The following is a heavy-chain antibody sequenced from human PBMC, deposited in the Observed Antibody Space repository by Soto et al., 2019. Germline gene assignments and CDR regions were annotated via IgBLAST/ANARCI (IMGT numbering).Heavy chain of an antibody. CDR3: ARDLGSEQWFLDN. Sequence: QVQLQESGPGLVKPSQTLSLTCLVSGASVSGDGSYCSWIRQHPGKGLEFIGYIHNSGSTYSNPSLENRIAMSIDTSKNQFSLRLSSVTAADSAVYFCARDLGSEQWFLDNWGQGILVTVSS. CDR2: IHNSGST. CDR1: GASVSGDGSY. D-gene: IGHD6-19*01. J-gene: IGHJ4*02. V-gene: IGHV4-31*03.